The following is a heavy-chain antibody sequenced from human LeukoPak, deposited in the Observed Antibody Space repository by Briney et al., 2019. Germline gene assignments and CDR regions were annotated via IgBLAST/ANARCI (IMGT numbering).Heavy chain of an antibody. CDR3: AKSGGPSLYYYYYMDV. D-gene: IGHD3-10*01. V-gene: IGHV1-8*03. J-gene: IGHJ6*03. CDR2: MNPNSGNT. Sequence: ASVKVSCKASGYTFTSYDINWVRQATGQGLEWMGWMNPNSGNTGYAQRFQGRVTITRNTSISTAYMELSSLRSEDTAVYYCAKSGGPSLYYYYYMDVWGKGTTVTISS. CDR1: GYTFTSYD.